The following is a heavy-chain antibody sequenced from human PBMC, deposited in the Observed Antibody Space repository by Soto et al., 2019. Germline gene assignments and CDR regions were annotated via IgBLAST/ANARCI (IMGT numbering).Heavy chain of an antibody. V-gene: IGHV3-21*01. J-gene: IGHJ5*02. CDR2: ISSSSSYI. CDR3: ARDKHPYSSSWYSGP. CDR1: GFTFSSYS. Sequence: PGGSLRLSCAASGFTFSSYSMNWVRQAPGKGLEWVSSISSSSSYIYYADSVKGRFTISRDNAKNSLYLQMNSLRAEDTAVYYCARDKHPYSSSWYSGPWGQGTLVTVSS. D-gene: IGHD6-13*01.